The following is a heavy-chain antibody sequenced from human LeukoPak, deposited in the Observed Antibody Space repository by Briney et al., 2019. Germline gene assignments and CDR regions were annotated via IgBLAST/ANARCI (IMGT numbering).Heavy chain of an antibody. CDR3: ARDLAGMAVTAD. V-gene: IGHV1-18*01. J-gene: IGHJ4*02. Sequence: GASVTVSCTASGYIFTNYGITWVRLAPGQGLEWMGWISLYNGNTNYAQNLQGRVTMTTDTSTSTAYMELRGLRSDDTAVYYCARDLAGMAVTADWGQGTLVTVSS. CDR1: GYIFTNYG. D-gene: IGHD6-19*01. CDR2: ISLYNGNT.